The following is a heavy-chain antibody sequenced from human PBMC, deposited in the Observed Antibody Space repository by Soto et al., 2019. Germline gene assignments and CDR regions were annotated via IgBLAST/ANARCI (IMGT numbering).Heavy chain of an antibody. V-gene: IGHV1-69*04. CDR1: GGTFSSYT. Sequence: GASVKVSCKASGGTFSSYTISWVRQAPGQGLEWMGRIIPILGIANYAQKFQGRVTITADKSTSTAYIELSSLRSEDTAVYYCARDPAKYCSGGSCLPFDAFDIWGQGTMVTVSS. CDR2: IIPILGIA. D-gene: IGHD2-15*01. J-gene: IGHJ3*02. CDR3: ARDPAKYCSGGSCLPFDAFDI.